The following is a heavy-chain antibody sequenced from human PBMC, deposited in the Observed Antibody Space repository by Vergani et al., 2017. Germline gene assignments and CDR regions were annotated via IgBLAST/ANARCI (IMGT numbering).Heavy chain of an antibody. CDR1: GFTFDDYG. V-gene: IGHV3-20*04. Sequence: EVQLLESGGGLVQPGGSLRLSCAASGFTFDDYGMSWVRQAPGKGLEWVSGINWNGGSTGYADSVKGRFTISSNNAKNSLYLQMNSLRAEDTALYYCARERNAYYDFWSGYYTQYYFDYWGQGTLVTVSS. J-gene: IGHJ4*02. CDR2: INWNGGST. D-gene: IGHD3-3*01. CDR3: ARERNAYYDFWSGYYTQYYFDY.